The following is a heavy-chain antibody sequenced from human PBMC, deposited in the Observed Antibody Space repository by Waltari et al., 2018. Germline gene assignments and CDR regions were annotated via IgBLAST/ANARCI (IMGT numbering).Heavy chain of an antibody. D-gene: IGHD3-10*01. CDR1: GFSLTGYW. Sequence: EVQLVESGGGLVQPGGSLRLSCAASGFSLTGYWMSWVRQAPGKGLEWVANIKQDVSETNYVDSVKGRFTISRDNAKNALYLQMNSLRAEDTAVYYCARGRITIGPWGQGSLVTVSS. V-gene: IGHV3-7*01. J-gene: IGHJ4*02. CDR2: IKQDVSET. CDR3: ARGRITIGP.